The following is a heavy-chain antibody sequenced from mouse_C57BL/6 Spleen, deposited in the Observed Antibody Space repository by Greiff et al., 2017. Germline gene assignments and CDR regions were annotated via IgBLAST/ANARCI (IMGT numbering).Heavy chain of an antibody. CDR3: ALNDWYFDV. J-gene: IGHJ1*03. CDR2: IWTGGGT. CDR1: GFSLTSYA. Sequence: VQVVESGPGLVAPSQSLSITCTVSGFSLTSYAISWVRQPPGKGLEWLGVIWTGGGTNYNSALKSRLSISKDNSKSQVSLKMNSLQTDDTARYYCALNDWYFDVWGTGTTVTVSS. V-gene: IGHV2-9-1*01.